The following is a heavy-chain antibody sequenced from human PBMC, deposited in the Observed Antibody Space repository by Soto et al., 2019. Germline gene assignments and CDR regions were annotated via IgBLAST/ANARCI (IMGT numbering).Heavy chain of an antibody. D-gene: IGHD3-10*01. Sequence: DVQLVESGGGLGMPGGSLRLSCLVSGITFKDAWMSWVRQAPGKGLDWVARIKSYGSGGTRDYTQAVQGRFTISRDDSQRTVHLQMNSLRTEDTAVYFCVWNTRAEVLGRWGQGTLVTVSS. J-gene: IGHJ4*02. CDR1: GITFKDAW. CDR3: VWNTRAEVLGR. V-gene: IGHV3-15*01. CDR2: IKSYGSGGTR.